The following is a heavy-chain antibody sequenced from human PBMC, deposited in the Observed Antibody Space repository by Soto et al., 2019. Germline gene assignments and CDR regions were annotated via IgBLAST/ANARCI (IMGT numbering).Heavy chain of an antibody. D-gene: IGHD3-10*01. CDR2: MNPNSGNT. V-gene: IGHV1-8*02. J-gene: IGHJ5*02. CDR1: GGTFSSYD. Sequence: QVQLVQSGAEVKKPGSSVKVSCKASGGTFSSYDINWVRQATGQGLEWMGWMNPNSGNTGYAQKFQGRVTMTRNTSISTAYMELSSLRSEDTAVYYCARANYGSGDWFDPWGQGTLVTVSS. CDR3: ARANYGSGDWFDP.